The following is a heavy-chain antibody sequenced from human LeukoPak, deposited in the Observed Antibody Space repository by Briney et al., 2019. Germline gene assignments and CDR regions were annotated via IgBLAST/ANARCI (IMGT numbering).Heavy chain of an antibody. V-gene: IGHV1-2*02. J-gene: IGHJ5*02. CDR3: ARDFRVTTEYNWFDP. Sequence: ASVKVSCTASGYTFTGYYLHWVRQAPGQGLEWMGWINPNSGGTNYAQKFQGRVTMTRDTSISTAYMELRRLKSDDTAVYYCARDFRVTTEYNWFDPWGQGTLVTVSS. D-gene: IGHD3-3*01. CDR2: INPNSGGT. CDR1: GYTFTGYY.